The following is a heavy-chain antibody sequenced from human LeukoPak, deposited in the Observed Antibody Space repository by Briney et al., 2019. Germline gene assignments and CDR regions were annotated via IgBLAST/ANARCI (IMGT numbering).Heavy chain of an antibody. CDR2: IYYSGST. Sequence: SETLSLTCTVSGGSISSYYWCWIRQFPGKGLEWIGYIYYSGSTNYNPSLKSRVTMSLYTSKNQFSLKLSSVTAADTALYYCARDLFVGAAQIWGQGTLVTVSS. D-gene: IGHD1-26*01. J-gene: IGHJ4*02. CDR3: ARDLFVGAAQI. V-gene: IGHV4-59*01. CDR1: GGSISSYY.